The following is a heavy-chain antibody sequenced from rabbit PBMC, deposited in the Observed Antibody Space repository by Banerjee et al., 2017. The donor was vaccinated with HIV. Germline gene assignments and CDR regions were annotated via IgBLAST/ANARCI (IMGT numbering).Heavy chain of an antibody. CDR2: VYADSGNA. D-gene: IGHD6-1*01. Sequence: QSLEESGGDLVKPEGSLTLTCTASGFSFSNSYYMCWVRQAPGKGLEWIGCVYADSGNAHYASWAKGRFTISKTSSTTVTLQMTSLTAADTATYFCARGGYYTYGYTGYAYTMDYFNLWGQGTLVTVS. V-gene: IGHV1S40*01. CDR3: ARGGYYTYGYTGYAYTMDYFNL. J-gene: IGHJ4*01. CDR1: GFSFSNSYY.